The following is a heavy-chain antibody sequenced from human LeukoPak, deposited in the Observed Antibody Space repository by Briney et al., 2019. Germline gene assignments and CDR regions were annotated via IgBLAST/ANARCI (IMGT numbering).Heavy chain of an antibody. V-gene: IGHV3-7*01. CDR2: IKGDGSEK. CDR1: GFTFSAYR. Sequence: PGGSLRLSCAASGFTFSAYRMSWVRHAPGKGLEWVGYIKGDGSEKYSVDSVKGRFTISRENAKSSLYLQMNSLRAEDTALYYCARGGFGYVYFDYWGQGSLVTVSS. D-gene: IGHD2-8*01. J-gene: IGHJ4*02. CDR3: ARGGFGYVYFDY.